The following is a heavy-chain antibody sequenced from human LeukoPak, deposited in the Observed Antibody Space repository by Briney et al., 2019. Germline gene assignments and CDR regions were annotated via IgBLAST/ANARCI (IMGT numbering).Heavy chain of an antibody. CDR1: RYTFTGYY. D-gene: IGHD3-9*01. Sequence: GASVKVSCKASRYTFTGYYMHWVRQAPGQGLEWMGWINPNSGGTNYAQKFQGRVTMTRDTSISTAYMELSRLRSDDTAVYYCARRRYFDWLPHYYYGMDVWGQGTTVTVSS. V-gene: IGHV1-2*02. J-gene: IGHJ6*02. CDR2: INPNSGGT. CDR3: ARRRYFDWLPHYYYGMDV.